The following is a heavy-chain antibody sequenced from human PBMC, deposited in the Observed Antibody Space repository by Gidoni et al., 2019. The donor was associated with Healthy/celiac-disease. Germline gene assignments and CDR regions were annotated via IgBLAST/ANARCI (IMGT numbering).Heavy chain of an antibody. V-gene: IGHV2-70*01. CDR1: GFSLSTSGMC. Sequence: QVTLRESGPALVKPTQTLTLTCTFSGFSLSTSGMCVSWIRQPPGKALEWLALIDWDDDKHYSTSLKTRLTISKDTSKNQVVLTMTNMDPVDTATYYCARSPLGVAGNGRLSYYYYYMDVWGKGTTVTVSS. J-gene: IGHJ6*03. CDR2: IDWDDDK. D-gene: IGHD6-19*01. CDR3: ARSPLGVAGNGRLSYYYYYMDV.